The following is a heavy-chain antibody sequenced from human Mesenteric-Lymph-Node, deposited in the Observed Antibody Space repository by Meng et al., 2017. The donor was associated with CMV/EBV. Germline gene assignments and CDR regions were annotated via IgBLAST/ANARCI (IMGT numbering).Heavy chain of an antibody. D-gene: IGHD3-3*01. Sequence: YSIDWVHQRPGKGLEWVSAISGSSPYIYYADSVKCPFIISSDNATNSVDLQMNSLRAEDSAVYYCARDLGENYEFWSGSPTSWFDPWGQGTLVTVSS. J-gene: IGHJ5*02. CDR3: ARDLGENYEFWSGSPTSWFDP. V-gene: IGHV3-21*01. CDR1: YS. CDR2: ISGSSPYI.